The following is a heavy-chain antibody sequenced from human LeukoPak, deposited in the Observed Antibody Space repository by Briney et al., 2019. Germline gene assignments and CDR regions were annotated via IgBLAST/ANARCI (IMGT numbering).Heavy chain of an antibody. CDR3: ARDGNYYDSSGYSPNFDY. D-gene: IGHD3-22*01. CDR2: IIPIFGTA. J-gene: IGHJ4*02. V-gene: IGHV1-69*13. CDR1: GGTFSSYA. Sequence: SVKVSCKASGGTFSSYAISWVRQAPGQGLEWMGGIIPIFGTANYAQKFQGRVTITADESTSTAYMELSSLRSEDTAMYYCARDGNYYDSSGYSPNFDYWGQGTLVTVSS.